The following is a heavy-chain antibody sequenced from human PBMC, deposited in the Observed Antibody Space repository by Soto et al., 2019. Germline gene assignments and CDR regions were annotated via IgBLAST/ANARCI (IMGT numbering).Heavy chain of an antibody. J-gene: IGHJ4*02. CDR1: XLNFSGSA. V-gene: IGHV3-73*02. Sequence: EVQLVESGGGLVQIGGSLKLSCATSXLNFSGSAMHWARQASGKGLEWVGRIRSRPHNYATTYAASVEGRFTISRDDSKNTVYLQMNGLKTEDTAVYYCTTERDYWGRGTLVTVSS. CDR2: IRSRPHNYAT. CDR3: TTERDY.